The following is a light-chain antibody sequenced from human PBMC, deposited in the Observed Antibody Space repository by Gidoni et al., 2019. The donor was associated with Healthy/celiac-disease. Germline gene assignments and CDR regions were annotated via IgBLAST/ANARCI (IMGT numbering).Light chain of an antibody. CDR1: QSVSSSY. J-gene: IGKJ2*01. CDR2: GES. V-gene: IGKV3-20*01. CDR3: QQYGSSPMYT. Sequence: DIVLTQSPGTLSLSPGERATLSCRASQSVSSSYLAWYQQEPGQAPRLLIYGESSRATGIPDRFSGSGSGTDFTLTSSRLEPEDFAVYYCQQYGSSPMYTFGQGTKLEIK.